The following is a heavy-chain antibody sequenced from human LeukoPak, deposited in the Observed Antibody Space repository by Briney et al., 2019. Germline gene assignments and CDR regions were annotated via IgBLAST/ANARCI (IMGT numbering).Heavy chain of an antibody. CDR1: GYSLSGYY. Sequence: ASVEVSCKASGYSLSGYYMHWVRQAPQQGLEWMGWINPNSGDTKYAQKFQDRVTMTSDTSISTAYMELRGLRYDDTAMYYCTRRGTPGAFDIWGQGTVVTVSS. V-gene: IGHV1-2*02. D-gene: IGHD1-1*01. CDR2: INPNSGDT. CDR3: TRRGTPGAFDI. J-gene: IGHJ3*02.